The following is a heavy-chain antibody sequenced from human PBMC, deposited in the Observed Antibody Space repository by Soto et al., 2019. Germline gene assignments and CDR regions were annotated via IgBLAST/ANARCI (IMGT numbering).Heavy chain of an antibody. Sequence: SETLSLTCTVSGGSISSGGYYWSWIRQHPGKGLEWIGYIYYSGSTYYNPSLKSRVTISVDTSKNQFSLKLSSVTAADTAVYYCARDATSGWYHGPPHDAFDIWGQGTMVTVSS. V-gene: IGHV4-31*03. CDR1: GGSISSGGYY. CDR3: ARDATSGWYHGPPHDAFDI. D-gene: IGHD6-19*01. CDR2: IYYSGST. J-gene: IGHJ3*02.